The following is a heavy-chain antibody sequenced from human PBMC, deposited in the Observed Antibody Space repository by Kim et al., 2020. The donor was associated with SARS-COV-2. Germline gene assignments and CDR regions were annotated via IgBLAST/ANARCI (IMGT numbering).Heavy chain of an antibody. J-gene: IGHJ4*02. CDR1: GFNFSSYW. D-gene: IGHD7-27*01. V-gene: IGHV3-7*01. CDR3: ARANWDPFDY. CDR2: IKQDGSEK. Sequence: GGSLRLSCAASGFNFSSYWMSWVRQAPGKGLEWVANIKQDGSEKYYVDSVKGRFTISRDNAKNSLYLQMNSLRAEDTAVYYCARANWDPFDYWGQGTLVTVSS.